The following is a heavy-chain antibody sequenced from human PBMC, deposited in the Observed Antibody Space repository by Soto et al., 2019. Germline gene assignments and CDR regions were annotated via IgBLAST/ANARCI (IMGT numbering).Heavy chain of an antibody. V-gene: IGHV4-34*01. CDR3: GRRIVGYSSDY. CDR2: INDSGST. CDR1: GGSFSGYY. D-gene: IGHD2-21*01. J-gene: IGHJ4*02. Sequence: PSETLSLTCAVYGGSFSGYYWSWIRQPPGKGLEWIGEINDSGSTNYNPSLKSRVTISVDTSKNQFSLKLSSVNAADTDVYYCGRRIVGYSSDYCGQGSLVTVS.